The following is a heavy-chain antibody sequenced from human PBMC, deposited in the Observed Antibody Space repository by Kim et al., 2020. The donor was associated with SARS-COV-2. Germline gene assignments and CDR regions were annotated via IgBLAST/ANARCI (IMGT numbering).Heavy chain of an antibody. Sequence: SETLSLTCTVSGGSVSSGGYYWSWIRQPPGKGLEWIGYIYYSGSTNYNPSLKSRVTISVDTSKNQFSLKLSSVTAADTAVYYCARGDAPTGNYWGQGTLVTVSS. CDR1: GGSVSSGGYY. J-gene: IGHJ4*02. V-gene: IGHV4-61*08. CDR2: IYYSGST. CDR3: ARGDAPTGNY. D-gene: IGHD3-10*01.